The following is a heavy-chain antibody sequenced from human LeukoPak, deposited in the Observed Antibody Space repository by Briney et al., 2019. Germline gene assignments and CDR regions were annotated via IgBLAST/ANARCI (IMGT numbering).Heavy chain of an antibody. D-gene: IGHD6-13*01. V-gene: IGHV3-48*03. CDR1: GFTFSSYE. CDR3: ASTAAAETLDAFDI. Sequence: PGGSLRLSCAASGFTFSSYEMSWVRQAPGKGLEWVSYISSSGSTIYYADSVKGRFTISRDNAKNSLYLQMNSLRAEDTAVYYCASTAAAETLDAFDIWGQGTMVTVSS. J-gene: IGHJ3*02. CDR2: ISSSGSTI.